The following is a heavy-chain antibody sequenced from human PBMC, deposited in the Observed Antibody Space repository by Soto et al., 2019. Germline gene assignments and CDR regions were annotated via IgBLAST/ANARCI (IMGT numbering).Heavy chain of an antibody. D-gene: IGHD6-13*01. Sequence: PSETLSLTCAVSGYSISSGYYWGWIRQSPGKGLEWIGSIYHSVSTYYNPSLKSRVIISVDTSKNQFSLKLSSVTAADKAVYYCARLAPLAADEGMDVWGQGITVSVSS. CDR2: IYHSVST. J-gene: IGHJ6*02. V-gene: IGHV4-38-2*01. CDR1: GYSISSGYY. CDR3: ARLAPLAADEGMDV.